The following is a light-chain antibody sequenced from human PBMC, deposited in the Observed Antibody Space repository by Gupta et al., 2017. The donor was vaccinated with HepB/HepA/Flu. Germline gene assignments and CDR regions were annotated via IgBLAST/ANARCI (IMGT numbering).Light chain of an antibody. V-gene: IGLV2-18*02. CDR1: SSDVGSYNR. Sequence: SALTQPPSVSGSPGQSVAISCTGTSSDVGSYNRVSWYQQSPGTAPKLLIYEVTKRPSGVPDRFSGSKSGNTASLTISGLQAEDESDYYCSSHTSTNTWVFGGGTKVTVL. CDR3: SSHTSTNTWV. J-gene: IGLJ3*02. CDR2: EVT.